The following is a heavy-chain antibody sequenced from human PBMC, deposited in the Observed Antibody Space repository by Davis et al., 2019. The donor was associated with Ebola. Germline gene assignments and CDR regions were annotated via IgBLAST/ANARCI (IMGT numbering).Heavy chain of an antibody. CDR1: GGTFTSYG. CDR2: IIPIFGTA. CDR3: AGGYYYYGMDV. Sequence: AASVKVSCKASGGTFTSYGISWVRQAPGQGLEWMGWIIPIFGTANYAQKFQGRVTITADKSTSTAYMELSSLRSEDTAVYYCAGGYYYYGMDVWGQGTTVTVSS. V-gene: IGHV1-69*06. J-gene: IGHJ6*02.